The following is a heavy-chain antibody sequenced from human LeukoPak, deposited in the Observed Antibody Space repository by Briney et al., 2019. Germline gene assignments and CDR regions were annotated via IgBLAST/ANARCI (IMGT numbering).Heavy chain of an antibody. CDR1: GFIFSNYG. D-gene: IGHD6-19*01. CDR3: AKVGAVAAVEN. Sequence: GSLRLSCAASGFIFSNYGMHWVRQAPGKGLEWVAVISYDGSNKYYADSVKGRFTISRDNSKNTLYLQMDGLRVEDTAVYYCAKVGAVAAVENWGQGTLVTVSS. CDR2: ISYDGSNK. V-gene: IGHV3-30*18. J-gene: IGHJ4*02.